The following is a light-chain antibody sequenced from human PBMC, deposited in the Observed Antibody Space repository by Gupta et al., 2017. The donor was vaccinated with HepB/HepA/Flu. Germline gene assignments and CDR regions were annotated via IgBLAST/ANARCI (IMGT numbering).Light chain of an antibody. Sequence: QSALTQPASVSGSPGQSITISCTGTSSDVGGYNYVSWYQQHPGKAPKLMIYDVSNRPSGVSTRFSGSKSGNTVSLTISGLQAEDEADYYCSSYTSSSTVFGGGTKLTVL. CDR3: SSYTSSSTV. J-gene: IGLJ2*01. CDR2: DVS. CDR1: SSDVGGYNY. V-gene: IGLV2-14*01.